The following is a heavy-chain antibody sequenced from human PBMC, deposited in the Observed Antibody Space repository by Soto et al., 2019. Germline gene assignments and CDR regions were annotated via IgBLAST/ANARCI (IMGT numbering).Heavy chain of an antibody. CDR1: GYSFTSYW. D-gene: IGHD6-13*01. Sequence: PGESLKISCNGSGYSFTSYWIGWVRQMPGKGLEWMGIIYPGDSDTRYSPSFQGQVTISADKSISTAYLQWSSLKASDTAMYYCARVPSSWYYWFDPWGQGTLVTVSS. CDR3: ARVPSSWYYWFDP. J-gene: IGHJ5*02. CDR2: IYPGDSDT. V-gene: IGHV5-51*01.